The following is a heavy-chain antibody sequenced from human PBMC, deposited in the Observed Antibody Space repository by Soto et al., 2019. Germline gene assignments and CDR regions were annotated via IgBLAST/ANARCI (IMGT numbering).Heavy chain of an antibody. CDR3: AREPRYCRGGSCSITGDAFDI. J-gene: IGHJ3*02. V-gene: IGHV3-66*01. Sequence: EVQLVESVGGLVQPGGSLRLSCTASGFIVSDTYMNWVRQAPGKGLEWVSVISNRGDTHYADSVRGRFSLSRDIADNTLHLQMNNRRVEDPAVYYCAREPRYCRGGSCSITGDAFDIWGQGTMVTVSS. D-gene: IGHD2-15*01. CDR1: GFIVSDTY. CDR2: ISNRGDT.